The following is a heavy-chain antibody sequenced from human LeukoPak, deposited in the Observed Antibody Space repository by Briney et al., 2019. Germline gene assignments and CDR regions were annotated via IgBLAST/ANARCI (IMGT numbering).Heavy chain of an antibody. V-gene: IGHV3-66*01. J-gene: IGHJ4*02. Sequence: GGSLRLSCAASGFTVSSNYMSWVRQAPGKGLEWVSVIYSGGSTYYADSVKGRFTISRDNSKNTLYLHMDSLRTEDTAVYYCAKVPHSWGLFDSWGQGTLVTVSS. CDR1: GFTVSSNY. CDR2: IYSGGST. D-gene: IGHD3-16*01. CDR3: AKVPHSWGLFDS.